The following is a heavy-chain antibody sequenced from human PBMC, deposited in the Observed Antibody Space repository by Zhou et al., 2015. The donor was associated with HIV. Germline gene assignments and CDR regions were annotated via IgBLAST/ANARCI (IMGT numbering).Heavy chain of an antibody. CDR1: GGSFSTDG. D-gene: IGHD6-6*01. J-gene: IGHJ2*01. CDR2: IIPVFGTT. CDR3: ARERGGATRPGWRYFDL. Sequence: QVLLVQSGAEVKKPGSSVKVSCKASGGSFSTDGISWVRQAPGQGLEWVGGIIPVFGTTKSAQKFQGRVTITADRSTSTAYMDLRSLRFEDTAVYYCARERGGATRPGWRYFDLVGPRHPGHCLL. V-gene: IGHV1-69*06.